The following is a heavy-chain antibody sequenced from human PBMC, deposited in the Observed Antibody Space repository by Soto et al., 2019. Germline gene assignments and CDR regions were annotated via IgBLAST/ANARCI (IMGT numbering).Heavy chain of an antibody. CDR2: IDPSDSYT. V-gene: IGHV5-10-1*01. CDR3: ARLGPVSPDLGMDV. J-gene: IGHJ6*02. CDR1: GYSFTSYW. Sequence: HGETLKISCKGSGYSFTSYWISWVRQMPGKGLEWMGRIDPSDSYTNYSPSFQGHVTISADKSISTAYLQWSSLKASDTAMYYCARLGPVSPDLGMDVWGQGTTVTVSS. D-gene: IGHD4-17*01.